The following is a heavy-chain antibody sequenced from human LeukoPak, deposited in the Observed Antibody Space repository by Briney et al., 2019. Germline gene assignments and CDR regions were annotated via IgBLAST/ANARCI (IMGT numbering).Heavy chain of an antibody. V-gene: IGHV3-48*01. CDR2: ISSSSSTI. Sequence: GGSLRLSFQASGFTLSSYSMNWFRQAPGKGLEGVSYISSSSSTIYYADSVKGRFTISRDNAKNSLYLQMNSLRAEDTAVYYCARVRHIVATLDYWGQGTLVTVSS. J-gene: IGHJ4*02. CDR3: ARVRHIVATLDY. CDR1: GFTLSSYS. D-gene: IGHD5-12*01.